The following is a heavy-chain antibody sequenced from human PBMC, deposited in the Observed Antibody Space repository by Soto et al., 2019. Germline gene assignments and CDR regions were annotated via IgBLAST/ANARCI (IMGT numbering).Heavy chain of an antibody. CDR3: ARVNPGYSYVNY. D-gene: IGHD5-18*01. V-gene: IGHV3-74*01. Sequence: EVQLVESGGGLVQPGGSLRLSCAASGFTFSSYWMLWVRQAPGKGPVWVSRINSDGSTTSYADSVKGRFTISRDNAKNTLYLQMNSLRAEDTAVYYCARVNPGYSYVNYWGQGTLVTVSS. J-gene: IGHJ4*02. CDR1: GFTFSSYW. CDR2: INSDGSTT.